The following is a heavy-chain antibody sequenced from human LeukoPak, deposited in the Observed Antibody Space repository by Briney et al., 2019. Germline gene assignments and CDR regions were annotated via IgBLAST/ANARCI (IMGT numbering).Heavy chain of an antibody. CDR1: GFAFTSYG. CDR2: AYGDGDTT. CDR3: ATGSAYYYSH. Sequence: QSGGSLRLSCAASGFAFTSYGMHWVRQAPGKGLEWVAVAYGDGDTTYCADSVKGRFTISKDSSKNTLYLQMDSLIAEDTAVYYCATGSAYYYSHWGQGTLVIVSS. J-gene: IGHJ4*02. D-gene: IGHD3-22*01. V-gene: IGHV3-33*01.